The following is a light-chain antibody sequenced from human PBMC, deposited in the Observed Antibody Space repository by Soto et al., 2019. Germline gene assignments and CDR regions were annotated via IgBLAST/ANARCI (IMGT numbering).Light chain of an antibody. Sequence: AIQMTQSPSSLSASVGDRVTITCRASQDIRKDLAWYQQKPGKAPQILIYGASTLQTGVASRFSGSGPATDFTLTISSLQPEDSAAYYCLHDYNYPFTFGQGTQLDIK. V-gene: IGKV1-6*01. J-gene: IGKJ2*01. CDR2: GAS. CDR3: LHDYNYPFT. CDR1: QDIRKD.